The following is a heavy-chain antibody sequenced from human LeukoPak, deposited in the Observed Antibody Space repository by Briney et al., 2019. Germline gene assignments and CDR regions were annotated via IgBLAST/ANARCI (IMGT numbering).Heavy chain of an antibody. CDR3: ARWTVGATGFDY. Sequence: SETLSLTCTVSGGSISSGDYYWSWIRQPPGKGLEWNGYIYYRGSTYYNPSLKSRVTISVDTSKNQFSLKLSSVTAADTAVYYCARWTVGATGFDYWGQGTLVTVSS. V-gene: IGHV4-30-4*08. CDR1: GGSISSGDYY. D-gene: IGHD1-26*01. CDR2: IYYRGST. J-gene: IGHJ4*02.